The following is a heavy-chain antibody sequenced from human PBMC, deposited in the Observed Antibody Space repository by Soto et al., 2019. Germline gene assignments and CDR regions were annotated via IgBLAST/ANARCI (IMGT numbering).Heavy chain of an antibody. Sequence: QVQLVQSGAEVKKPGASVKVSCKASGYTFTSYGISWVRQAPGQGLEWMGWISAYNGNTNYAQKLQGRVTMTTDTSTSTAYMEMRSLRSDDTAVYYCAREIVVVPAAIDYYMDVWGKGNTVTVSS. CDR3: AREIVVVPAAIDYYMDV. J-gene: IGHJ6*03. V-gene: IGHV1-18*01. CDR2: ISAYNGNT. CDR1: GYTFTSYG. D-gene: IGHD2-2*01.